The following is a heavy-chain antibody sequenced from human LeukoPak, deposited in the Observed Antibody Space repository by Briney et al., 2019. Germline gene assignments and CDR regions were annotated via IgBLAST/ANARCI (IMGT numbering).Heavy chain of an antibody. CDR1: GGSISSGSYY. Sequence: SQTLSLTCTVSGGSISSGSYYWSWIRQPAGKGLEWIGRIYTSGSTNYNPSLKSRVTISVDTSKNQFSLKLSSVTAADTAVYYCARGNGGDYYYYYYMDVWGKGTTVTVSS. CDR3: ARGNGGDYYYYYYMDV. J-gene: IGHJ6*03. CDR2: IYTSGST. V-gene: IGHV4-61*02. D-gene: IGHD2-21*02.